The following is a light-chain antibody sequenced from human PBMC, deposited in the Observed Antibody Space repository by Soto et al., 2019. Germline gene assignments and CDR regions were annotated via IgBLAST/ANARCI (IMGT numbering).Light chain of an antibody. J-gene: IGKJ5*01. CDR1: QGIKNW. CDR2: TGS. Sequence: EIEMTQSPSYVSASVGDRVTITCRASQGIKNWLAWYQQKPGKAPNLLIYTGSSLQSGVPSRFSGSGSGTDFTLTINSLQPEDFATYYCPQAASFPITFGQGTRLEIK. V-gene: IGKV1-12*01. CDR3: PQAASFPIT.